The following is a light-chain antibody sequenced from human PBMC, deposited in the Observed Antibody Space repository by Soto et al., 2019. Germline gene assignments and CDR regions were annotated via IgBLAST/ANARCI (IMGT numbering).Light chain of an antibody. CDR1: QSISTF. J-gene: IGKJ4*01. V-gene: IGKV1-39*01. CDR3: QQSYSTPRT. CDR2: AAS. Sequence: DIQMTQSPSSLSASVGDRVSITCRASQSISTFLNWYQEKPGKAPKLLIYAASSLQSGVPSRFSGSGSGTDFTLTISSLQPEAVATYYCQQSYSTPRTFGGGTKVEIK.